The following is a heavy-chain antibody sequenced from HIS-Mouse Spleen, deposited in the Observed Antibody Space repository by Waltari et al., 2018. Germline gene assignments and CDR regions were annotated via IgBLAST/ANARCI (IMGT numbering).Heavy chain of an antibody. D-gene: IGHD6-13*01. CDR2: ISGSGGST. V-gene: IGHV3-23*01. J-gene: IGHJ6*02. CDR3: AKDFYSSSLYGYYYYYGMDV. Sequence: EVQLLESGGGLVQPGGSLRLSCAASGFTFSSYAMSWVRQAPGKGLEWVSAISGSGGSTYYADSVKGRFTISRDNSKNTLYLQMNSLRAEDTAVYYCAKDFYSSSLYGYYYYYGMDVWGQGTTVTVSS. CDR1: GFTFSSYA.